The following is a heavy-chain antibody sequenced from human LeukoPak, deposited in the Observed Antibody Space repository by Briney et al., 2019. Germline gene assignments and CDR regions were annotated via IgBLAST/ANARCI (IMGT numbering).Heavy chain of an antibody. D-gene: IGHD2-2*01. Sequence: SETLSLTCTVSGHSISSGYYWSWIRQPPGKGLEWIGEINHSGSTNYNPSLKSRVTISVDTSKNQFSLKLSSVTAADTAVYYCARGPAAIDYWGQGTLVTVSS. J-gene: IGHJ4*02. CDR2: INHSGST. V-gene: IGHV4-34*01. CDR3: ARGPAAIDY. CDR1: GHSISSGYY.